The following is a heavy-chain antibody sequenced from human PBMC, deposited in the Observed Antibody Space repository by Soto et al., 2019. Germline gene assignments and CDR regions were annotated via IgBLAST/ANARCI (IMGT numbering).Heavy chain of an antibody. CDR3: ARDFSGSSFDF. J-gene: IGHJ4*02. V-gene: IGHV4-39*01. D-gene: IGHD3-3*02. Sequence: SETLSLTCTVSGVSISRSSYYWAWIRQPPGKGLEWLGSIYYTGSTYYNPSLKSRVTISVDTSKNQFSLELSSVTAADTAVYYCARDFSGSSFDFWGQGALVTVSS. CDR1: GVSISRSSYY. CDR2: IYYTGST.